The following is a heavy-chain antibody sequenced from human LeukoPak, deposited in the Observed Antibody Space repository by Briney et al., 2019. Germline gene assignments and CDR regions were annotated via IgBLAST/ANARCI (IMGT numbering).Heavy chain of an antibody. CDR2: ISGSAGST. D-gene: IGHD2-2*02. CDR3: AKDYCSSTTCYMSGWFDP. Sequence: GGSLRLSCALSGFSFSSYAMSWVRQAPGKGLEWVSGISGSAGSTYYADSVKGRFTISRDNSKNMLYLQMNSLRAEDTAVYYCAKDYCSSTTCYMSGWFDPWGQGTLVTVSS. CDR1: GFSFSSYA. V-gene: IGHV3-23*01. J-gene: IGHJ5*02.